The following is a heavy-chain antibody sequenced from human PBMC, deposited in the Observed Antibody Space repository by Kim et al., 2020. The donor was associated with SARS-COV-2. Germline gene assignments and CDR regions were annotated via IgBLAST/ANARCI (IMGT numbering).Heavy chain of an antibody. J-gene: IGHJ3*02. V-gene: IGHV3-33*01. Sequence: GGSLRPSCTASGFTFSSYGMHWVRQAPGKGLEWVAVIWYDGSNKYYTDSVKGRFTISRDNSKNTLYLQMNSLRAEDTAVYYCARDRNAFDIWGQGTMVTVSS. CDR1: GFTFSSYG. CDR2: IWYDGSNK. CDR3: ARDRNAFDI.